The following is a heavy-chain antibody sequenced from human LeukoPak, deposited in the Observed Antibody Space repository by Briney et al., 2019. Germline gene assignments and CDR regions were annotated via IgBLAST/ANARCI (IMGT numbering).Heavy chain of an antibody. CDR3: ARGPGTRIVLSSEYFHH. Sequence: GASVKVSCTASGYTFTDRYIHWVRQAPGQGLEWMGWMKPNTGGTKYAEKFQGRVTMTRDMSISTAYMELNGLRSDDTAVYYCARGPGTRIVLSSEYFHHWGQGTLVTVSS. D-gene: IGHD3-22*01. CDR2: MKPNTGGT. CDR1: GYTFTDRY. J-gene: IGHJ1*01. V-gene: IGHV1-2*02.